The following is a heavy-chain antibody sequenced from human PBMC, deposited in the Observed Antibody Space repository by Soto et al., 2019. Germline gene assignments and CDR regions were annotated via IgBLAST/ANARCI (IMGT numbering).Heavy chain of an antibody. V-gene: IGHV3-23*01. CDR3: AKEPEAPGRGLDY. CDR1: GFTFRSFA. Sequence: EVQLLESGGGLVQPGGSLRLSCAASGFTFRSFAVAWVRQAPGKGLEWVSTIAVSGSTYYADSVKGRFTISRDNSNNTLYLQMTSLRAEDTAVYYCAKEPEAPGRGLDYWGQGTLVTVSS. J-gene: IGHJ4*02. CDR2: IAVSGST.